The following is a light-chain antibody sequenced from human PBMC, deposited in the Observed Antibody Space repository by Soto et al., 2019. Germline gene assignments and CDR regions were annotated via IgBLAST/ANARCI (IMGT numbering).Light chain of an antibody. CDR3: QSYDSSLSGRWV. J-gene: IGLJ3*02. CDR1: SSNIGAVYD. V-gene: IGLV1-40*01. CDR2: GNS. Sequence: QSVLTQPPSVSGAPGQRVTISCTGSSSNIGAVYDVHWYQQLPGTPPKLLIYGNSNRPSGVPDRFSGSKSGTSASLAITGLQAEDEADYYCQSYDSSLSGRWVFGGGTKL.